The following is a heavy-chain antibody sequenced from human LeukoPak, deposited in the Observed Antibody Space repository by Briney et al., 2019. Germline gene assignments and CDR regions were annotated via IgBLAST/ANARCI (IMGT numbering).Heavy chain of an antibody. CDR1: GFTFSTYW. D-gene: IGHD2-21*02. V-gene: IGHV3-7*05. J-gene: IGHJ4*02. CDR2: TKKDVSEE. CDR3: ARGQEVTAIPADY. Sequence: GGSLRLSCAASGFTFSTYWMSWVRQAPGRGLEWVANTKKDVSEEVYVGSVRGHFTISTDNARNSLFLQMNSLRAEDTAVYFCARGQEVTAIPADYWGQGTLVTVSS.